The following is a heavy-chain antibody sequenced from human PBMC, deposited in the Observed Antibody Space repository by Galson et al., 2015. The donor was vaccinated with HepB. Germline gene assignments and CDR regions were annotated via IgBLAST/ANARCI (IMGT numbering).Heavy chain of an antibody. Sequence: SLRLSCAASGLTLYRYNMNWVRQAPGKGLECVASISSGSSYIYYADSVKGRFTFSRDNTKNSVTLHMSSLRAEDTAVYYCARDSHCGGSGCYFDYWGQGTLVTVSS. CDR2: ISSGSSYI. CDR3: ARDSHCGGSGCYFDY. D-gene: IGHD2-21*01. CDR1: GLTLYRYN. V-gene: IGHV3-21*01. J-gene: IGHJ4*02.